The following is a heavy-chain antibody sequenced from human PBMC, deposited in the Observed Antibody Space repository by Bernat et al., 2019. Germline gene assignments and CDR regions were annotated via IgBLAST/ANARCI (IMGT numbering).Heavy chain of an antibody. CDR1: GFSFDTFA. V-gene: IGHV3-23*01. D-gene: IGHD3-16*01. CDR3: AKFTGQVLGNYCMNV. Sequence: QLMESGGGLVQPGGSLRLSCAASGFSFDTFAMAWVRQAPGKGLEWVSTVSGGGSTYYADSVKGRFTISRDNSKKIVYLQMNSLRVDDTAVFYCAKFTGQVLGNYCMNVWGKGTTVTVS. CDR2: VSGGGST. J-gene: IGHJ6*03.